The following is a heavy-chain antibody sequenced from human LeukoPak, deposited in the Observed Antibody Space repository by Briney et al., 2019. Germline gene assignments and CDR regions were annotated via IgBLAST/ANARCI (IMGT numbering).Heavy chain of an antibody. J-gene: IGHJ6*03. V-gene: IGHV1-69*13. CDR1: GGTFSSYA. CDR3: ARGPFSNYYYYYMDV. D-gene: IGHD4-11*01. Sequence: ASVKVSCKASGGTFSSYAISWVRQAPGQGLEWMGGIIPIFGTANYAQKFQGRVTITADESTSTAYMELSSLRSEDTAVYYCARGPFSNYYYYYMDVWGKGTTVTVSS. CDR2: IIPIFGTA.